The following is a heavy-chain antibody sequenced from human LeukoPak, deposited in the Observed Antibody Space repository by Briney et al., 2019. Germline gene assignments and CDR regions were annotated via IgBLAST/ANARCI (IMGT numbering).Heavy chain of an antibody. V-gene: IGHV4-39*01. CDR1: GGSISSSSHY. D-gene: IGHD6-13*01. Sequence: SETLSLTCTVSGGSISSSSHYWGWIRQPPGKGLEWIGSIHYSGSTYYNPSLKSRGTISVDTSKNQFSLKLSSVTAADTAVYECASWYSSSWQYWIDPWGQGTLVTVSS. J-gene: IGHJ5*02. CDR3: ASWYSSSWQYWIDP. CDR2: IHYSGST.